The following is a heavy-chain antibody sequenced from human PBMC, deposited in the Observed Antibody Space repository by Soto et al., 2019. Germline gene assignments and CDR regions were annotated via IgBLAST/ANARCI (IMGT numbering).Heavy chain of an antibody. J-gene: IGHJ3*02. D-gene: IGHD3-3*01. Sequence: GASVKVSCKASGYTFTSYGISWVRQAPGQGLEWMGWISAYNGNTNYAQKLQGRVTMTTDTSTSTAYMELRSLRSDDTAVYYCARDYDFWSGYYDAFDNWGQGTMVTVSS. CDR3: ARDYDFWSGYYDAFDN. V-gene: IGHV1-18*01. CDR1: GYTFTSYG. CDR2: ISAYNGNT.